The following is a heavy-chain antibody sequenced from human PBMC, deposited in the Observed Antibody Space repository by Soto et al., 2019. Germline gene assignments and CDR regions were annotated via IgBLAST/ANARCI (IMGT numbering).Heavy chain of an antibody. Sequence: QVQLVESGGGLVKPGGSLRLSCAASGFTFSDYYMSWIRQAPGKGLEWVSYISSSGSTIYYADSVKGRFTISRDNAKNSLYLQMNSLRADDTAVYYCARGVTIFGLVIINYYYYYMDVWGKGTTVTVSS. CDR3: ARGVTIFGLVIINYYYYYMDV. CDR1: GFTFSDYY. D-gene: IGHD3-3*01. V-gene: IGHV3-11*01. CDR2: ISSSGSTI. J-gene: IGHJ6*03.